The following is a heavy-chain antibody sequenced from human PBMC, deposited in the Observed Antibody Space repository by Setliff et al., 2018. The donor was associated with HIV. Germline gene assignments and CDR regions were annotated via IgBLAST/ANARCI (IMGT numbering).Heavy chain of an antibody. J-gene: IGHJ5*02. Sequence: SETLSLTCTVSGGSISGGGYYWSWIRQPAGKRLEWIGRIYPSGTINYNPSLKSRVTMSVDTSKNQFSLRLTSVSAADTALYYCAGSMGATKGSWFEPWGQGTLVTVSS. CDR1: GGSISGGGYY. CDR2: IYPSGTI. CDR3: AGSMGATKGSWFEP. D-gene: IGHD1-26*01. V-gene: IGHV4-61*02.